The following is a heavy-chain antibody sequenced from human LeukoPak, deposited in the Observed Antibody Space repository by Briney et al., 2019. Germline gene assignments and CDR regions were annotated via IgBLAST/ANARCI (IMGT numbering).Heavy chain of an antibody. J-gene: IGHJ1*01. CDR1: AGSFSGYY. V-gene: IGHV4-34*01. Sequence: SETLSLTCAVYAGSFSGYYWSWIRQHPGKGLEWIGEINHSGSTNYNPSLKSRVTISVKSSKNQFSLKLSSVTAADTAAYYCARGPGDSSGWYLQHWGQGTLVTVSS. CDR3: ARGPGDSSGWYLQH. D-gene: IGHD6-19*01. CDR2: INHSGST.